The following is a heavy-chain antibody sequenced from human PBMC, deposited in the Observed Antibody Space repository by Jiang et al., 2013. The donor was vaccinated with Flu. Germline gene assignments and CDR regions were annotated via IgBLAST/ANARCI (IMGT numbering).Heavy chain of an antibody. CDR2: IDPRSSYT. D-gene: IGHD1-26*01. J-gene: IGHJ4*02. V-gene: IGHV5-10-1*01. Sequence: GAEVKKPGESLRISCKGSGYIFTDYWITWVRQMPGKGLEWMGRIDPRSSYTTYSPSFQGHVIISADKSITTAYLHWSSLKASDTAMYYCARQERSIDYWGQGTLVTVSS. CDR1: GYIFTDYW. CDR3: ARQERSIDY.